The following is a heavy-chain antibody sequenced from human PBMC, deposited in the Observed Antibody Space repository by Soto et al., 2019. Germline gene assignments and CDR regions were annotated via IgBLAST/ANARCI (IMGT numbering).Heavy chain of an antibody. CDR2: IIPIFGTA. J-gene: IGHJ4*02. CDR3: ARVGWRGVLGYCSGGRRYRPSGLDY. Sequence: QVQLVQSGAEVKKPGSSVKVSCKASGGTFSSYAISWVRQAPGQGLEWMGGIIPIFGTANYAQKFQGRVTITADESTGTAYMELSSLRSEDTAVYYCARVGWRGVLGYCSGGRRYRPSGLDYWGQGTPVTGSS. CDR1: GGTFSSYA. V-gene: IGHV1-69*01. D-gene: IGHD2-15*01.